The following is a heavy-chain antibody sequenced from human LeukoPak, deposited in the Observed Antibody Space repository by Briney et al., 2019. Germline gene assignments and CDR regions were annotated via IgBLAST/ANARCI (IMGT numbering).Heavy chain of an antibody. CDR3: ARRPPALGAFDI. CDR1: GDSISSYY. Sequence: SETLSLTCTVSGDSISSYYWSWIRQPAGKGLEWIGRINTSGNTNYNPSLKSRVTMSVDTSKNQFSLQLSSVTAADTAIYYCARRPPALGAFDIWGHGTMVTVSS. CDR2: INTSGNT. J-gene: IGHJ3*02. D-gene: IGHD6-6*01. V-gene: IGHV4-4*07.